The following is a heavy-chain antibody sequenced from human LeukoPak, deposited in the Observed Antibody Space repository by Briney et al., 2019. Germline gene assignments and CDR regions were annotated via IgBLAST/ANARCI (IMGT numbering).Heavy chain of an antibody. J-gene: IGHJ2*01. CDR1: GFTVSSNY. V-gene: IGHV3-53*01. D-gene: IGHD3-10*01. CDR3: ARDRWDYGSGFWYFDL. CDR2: IYSGGST. Sequence: GGSLRLSCAASGFTVSSNYMSWVRQAPGKGLEWVSVIYSGGSTYYADSGKGRFTISRDNSKNTLYLQMNSLRAEDTAVYYCARDRWDYGSGFWYFDLWGRGTLVTVSS.